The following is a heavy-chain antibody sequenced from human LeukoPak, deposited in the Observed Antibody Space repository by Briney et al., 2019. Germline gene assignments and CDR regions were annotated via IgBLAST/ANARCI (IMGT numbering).Heavy chain of an antibody. Sequence: GGSLRLSCAASGFTFSSYSMNWVRQAPGKGLEWVSSISISSSYIHYADSVKGRFTISRDNAKNSLYLQMNSLRAEDTAVYYCARDGSSAYYGSGSYYNNYYYGMDVWGQGTTVTVSS. J-gene: IGHJ6*02. CDR1: GFTFSSYS. D-gene: IGHD3-10*01. CDR2: ISISSSYI. CDR3: ARDGSSAYYGSGSYYNNYYYGMDV. V-gene: IGHV3-21*01.